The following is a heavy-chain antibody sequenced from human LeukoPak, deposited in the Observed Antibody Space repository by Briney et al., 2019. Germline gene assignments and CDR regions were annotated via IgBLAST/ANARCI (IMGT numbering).Heavy chain of an antibody. D-gene: IGHD2-21*02. Sequence: GGSLRLSCAASGFTFSTYGMGWVRQAPGKGLEWVSGISGSGENTYYADSVMGRFTISRDNSKNTLYLQMNSLRAEDTAVYYCAKWRLGGGDCLYHWGQGTLVTVSS. CDR1: GFTFSTYG. CDR2: ISGSGENT. V-gene: IGHV3-23*01. J-gene: IGHJ5*02. CDR3: AKWRLGGGDCLYH.